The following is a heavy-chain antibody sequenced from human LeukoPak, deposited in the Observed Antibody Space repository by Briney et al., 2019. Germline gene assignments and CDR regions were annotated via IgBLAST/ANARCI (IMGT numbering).Heavy chain of an antibody. CDR2: IKQDGSEK. J-gene: IGHJ4*02. V-gene: IGHV3-7*01. Sequence: GGSLRLSCAVSGFTFSTYWMSWVRQAPGKGLEWVANIKQDGSEKYYVDSVKGRFTISRDNAKNSLYLQMNSLRAEDTAVYYCARGGSSNYVSYYWGQGTLVTVS. D-gene: IGHD4-11*01. CDR3: ARGGSSNYVSYY. CDR1: GFTFSTYW.